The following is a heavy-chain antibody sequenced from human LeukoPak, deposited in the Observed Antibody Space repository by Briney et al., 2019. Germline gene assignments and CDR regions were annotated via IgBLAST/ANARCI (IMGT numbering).Heavy chain of an antibody. CDR3: AKDRGRVGATNFDY. J-gene: IGHJ4*02. Sequence: GGSLRLSCAASGFTFSSFGMSWVRQAPGKGLEWVSGIYDSGDKTHYADSVKGRFTISRDNSKNTLYLQMNSLRAEDTAVYYCAKDRGRVGATNFDYWGQGTLVTVSS. V-gene: IGHV3-23*01. D-gene: IGHD1-26*01. CDR1: GFTFSSFG. CDR2: IYDSGDKT.